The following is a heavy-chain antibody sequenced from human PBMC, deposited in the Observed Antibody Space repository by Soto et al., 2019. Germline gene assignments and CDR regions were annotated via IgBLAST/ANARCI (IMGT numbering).Heavy chain of an antibody. CDR1: GGSISEKY. J-gene: IGHJ5*02. CDR2: IIANGHT. CDR3: VASLAASGLNWLDP. Sequence: SETLSLTXIVSGGSISEKYWNWVRQPPGKGLEWIGLIIANGHTDYNPSLKSRVTMSVDASKNQFSLRLTSMTAADTAVHYCVASLAASGLNWLDPWGRGTLVTVSS. D-gene: IGHD6-13*01. V-gene: IGHV4-4*07.